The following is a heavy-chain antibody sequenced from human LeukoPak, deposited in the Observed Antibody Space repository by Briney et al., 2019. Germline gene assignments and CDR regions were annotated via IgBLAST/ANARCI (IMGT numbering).Heavy chain of an antibody. J-gene: IGHJ4*02. CDR1: GFTVSSNY. Sequence: GGSLRLSCAASGFTVSSNYMSWVRQALGKGLEWVSVIYSGGSTYYADSVKGRFTISRDNSKNTLYLQMNSLRAEDTAVYYCARDVNYYDSSGYYSYFDYWGQGTLVTVSS. D-gene: IGHD3-22*01. V-gene: IGHV3-53*01. CDR2: IYSGGST. CDR3: ARDVNYYDSSGYYSYFDY.